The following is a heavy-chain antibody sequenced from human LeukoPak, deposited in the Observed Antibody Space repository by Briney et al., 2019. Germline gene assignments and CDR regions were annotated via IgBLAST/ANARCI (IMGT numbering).Heavy chain of an antibody. CDR3: VVQITYGELSDPDF. CDR1: GLTFSSYA. Sequence: GGSLRLSCAASGLTFSSYALHWVRQAPGKGLEWVAVISYDGSNKYYADSVKGRFTISRDNSKNTLYLQMNSLRAEDMAVYHCVVQITYGELSDPDFWGQGILVTVSS. V-gene: IGHV3-30*04. D-gene: IGHD3-16*02. J-gene: IGHJ4*02. CDR2: ISYDGSNK.